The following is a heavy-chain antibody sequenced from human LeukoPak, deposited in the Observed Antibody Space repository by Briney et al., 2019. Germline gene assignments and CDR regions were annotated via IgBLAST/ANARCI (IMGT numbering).Heavy chain of an antibody. CDR2: IQYDGSIK. J-gene: IGHJ5*02. V-gene: IGHV3-30*02. D-gene: IGHD6-19*01. Sequence: GGSLRLSCAASGFTFSSYWMSWVRQAPGKGLEWVAFIQYDGSIKYYADSVKGRFTISRDNSKNTLYLQMNSLRAEDTAVYYCAKGPDSSGWYSNWFDPWGQGTLVTVSS. CDR3: AKGPDSSGWYSNWFDP. CDR1: GFTFSSYW.